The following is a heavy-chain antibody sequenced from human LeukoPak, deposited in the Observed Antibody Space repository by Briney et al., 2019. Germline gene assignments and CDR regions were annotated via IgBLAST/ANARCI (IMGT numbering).Heavy chain of an antibody. CDR3: ARNVGY. Sequence: GGSLRLSCAVSGLTVSNNYMSWVRQSPGKGLEWVSVIYSGGSTYYADSVKGRFTISRDNSKNTVYLQMNSLRDEDTAVYYCARNVGYWGQGTLVTVSS. V-gene: IGHV3-53*01. CDR2: IYSGGST. D-gene: IGHD1-26*01. CDR1: GLTVSNNY. J-gene: IGHJ4*02.